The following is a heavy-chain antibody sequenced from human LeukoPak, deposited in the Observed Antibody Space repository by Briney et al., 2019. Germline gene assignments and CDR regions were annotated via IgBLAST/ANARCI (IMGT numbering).Heavy chain of an antibody. D-gene: IGHD3-22*01. Sequence: GGSLTLSCAASGFTFSRHGMNWVRQAPGKGLEWISSISSGGIYAHYSDSVEGRFSISRDDANSFLYLQMSSLRAEDTAVYYCARESYDRSGNYPRDFDSWGQGTLVTVSS. J-gene: IGHJ4*02. CDR3: ARESYDRSGNYPRDFDS. CDR1: GFTFSRHG. V-gene: IGHV3-21*01. CDR2: ISSGGIYA.